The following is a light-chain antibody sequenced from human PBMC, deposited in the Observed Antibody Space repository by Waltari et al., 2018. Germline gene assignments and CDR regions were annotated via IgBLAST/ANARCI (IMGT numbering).Light chain of an antibody. CDR1: SNDVGGYKY. V-gene: IGLV2-14*03. J-gene: IGLJ2*01. Sequence: QSALTQPASVSGSPGQSITISCTGTSNDVGGYKYVSWYQQHPGKAPNVLIYDVNNRPSGVSNRFSGSKSGNTASLTSSGLQAEDEADYFCSSYTSSTSVIFGGGTKVTVL. CDR2: DVN. CDR3: SSYTSSTSVI.